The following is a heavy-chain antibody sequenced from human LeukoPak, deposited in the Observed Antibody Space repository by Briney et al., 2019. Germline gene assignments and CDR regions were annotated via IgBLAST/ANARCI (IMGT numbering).Heavy chain of an antibody. CDR1: GLIFSSYA. J-gene: IGHJ4*02. Sequence: GGSLRLSCTASGLIFSSYAMSWVRQAPGKGLEWVSVMSGSGGSTYYADSVKGRFTISRDNSKNTLYLQMNSLRAEDTAVYYCAKDEGRGITMVRGASDYWGQGTLVTVSS. D-gene: IGHD3-10*01. CDR2: MSGSGGST. CDR3: AKDEGRGITMVRGASDY. V-gene: IGHV3-23*01.